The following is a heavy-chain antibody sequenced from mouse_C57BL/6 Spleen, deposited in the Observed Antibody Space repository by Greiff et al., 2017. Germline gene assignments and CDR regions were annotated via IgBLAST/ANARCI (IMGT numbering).Heavy chain of an antibody. Sequence: VQLQQSGPELVKPGASVKMSCKASGYTFTDYYMPWVKQKPGKGLEWIGEIYPGSGNTYYNEQFKGKATLTADTSSSTAYMQLSSLTSEDSAVYFCARSLLDSSGYGAYWGQGTLVTVAA. V-gene: IGHV1-83*01. CDR3: RSLLDSSGYGAY. D-gene: IGHD3-2*02. J-gene: IGHJ3*01. CDR1: YTFTDYYM. CDR2: YPGSGNTY.